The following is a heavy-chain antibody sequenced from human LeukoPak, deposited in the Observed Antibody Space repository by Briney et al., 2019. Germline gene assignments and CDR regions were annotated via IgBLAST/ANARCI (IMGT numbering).Heavy chain of an antibody. CDR1: GGSFSGYY. CDR3: ARAGGFFSPFGY. CDR2: IYYSGST. V-gene: IGHV4-34*09. D-gene: IGHD3-3*01. Sequence: SETLSLTCAVYGGSFSGYYWSWIRQPPGKGLEWIGYIYYSGSTYYNPSLKSRVTISVDTSKNQFSLKLSSVTAADTAVYYCARAGGFFSPFGYWGQGTLVTVSS. J-gene: IGHJ4*02.